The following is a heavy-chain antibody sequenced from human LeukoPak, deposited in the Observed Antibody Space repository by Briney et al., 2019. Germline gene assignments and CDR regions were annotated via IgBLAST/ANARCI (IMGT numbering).Heavy chain of an antibody. V-gene: IGHV3-21*01. J-gene: IGHJ4*02. Sequence: GGSLRLSCAASGFTFSSYSMNWVRQAPGKGLEWVSSISSSSSSIYYADSVKGRFTISRDNAKNSLYLQMNSLRVEETAVYYCAKGVATIHARYFDYWGQGTLVTVSS. CDR1: GFTFSSYS. CDR2: ISSSSSSI. D-gene: IGHD5-12*01. CDR3: AKGVATIHARYFDY.